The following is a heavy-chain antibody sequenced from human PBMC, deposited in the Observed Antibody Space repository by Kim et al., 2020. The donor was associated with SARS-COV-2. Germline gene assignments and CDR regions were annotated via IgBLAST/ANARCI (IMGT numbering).Heavy chain of an antibody. CDR1: GGSISSSSYY. Sequence: SETLSLTCTVSGGSISSSSYYWGWIRQPPGKGLEWIGSIYYSGSTYHNPSLKSRVTISVDTSKNQFSLKLSSVTAADTAVYYCARGGSSSSLYNYWGQGTLVTVSS. J-gene: IGHJ4*02. CDR3: ARGGSSSSLYNY. D-gene: IGHD6-6*01. CDR2: IYYSGST. V-gene: IGHV4-39*01.